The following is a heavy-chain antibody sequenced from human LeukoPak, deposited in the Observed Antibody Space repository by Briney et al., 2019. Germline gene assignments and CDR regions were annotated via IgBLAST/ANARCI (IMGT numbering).Heavy chain of an antibody. J-gene: IGHJ5*02. Sequence: ASVKVSCKASGYTFTSYDINWVRQATGQGLEWMGWMNPNSGNTGYAQKFQGRVTMTRNTSISTAYMELSSLRSEDTAVYYCARVGRRNRSIVVVPAAMTGWFDPWGQGTLVTVSP. D-gene: IGHD2-2*01. CDR3: ARVGRRNRSIVVVPAAMTGWFDP. CDR2: MNPNSGNT. CDR1: GYTFTSYD. V-gene: IGHV1-8*01.